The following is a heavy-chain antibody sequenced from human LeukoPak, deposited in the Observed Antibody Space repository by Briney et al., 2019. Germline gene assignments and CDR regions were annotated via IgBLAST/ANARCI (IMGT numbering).Heavy chain of an antibody. Sequence: GSLRLSCAASGFTVSSNYMSWVRQPPGKGLEWIGEINHSGSTNYNPSLKSRVTISVDTSKNQFSLKLSSVTAADTAVYYCARGGARITIFGVVITRQFDYWGQGTLVTVSS. CDR1: GFTVSSNY. D-gene: IGHD3-3*01. J-gene: IGHJ4*02. V-gene: IGHV4-34*01. CDR3: ARGGARITIFGVVITRQFDY. CDR2: INHSGST.